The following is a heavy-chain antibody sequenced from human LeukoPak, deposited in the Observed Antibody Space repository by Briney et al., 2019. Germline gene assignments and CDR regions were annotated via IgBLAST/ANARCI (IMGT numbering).Heavy chain of an antibody. Sequence: QPGGSLRLSCAASGFTFSNYAMSWVRQAPGKGLEWVSRINGGGTSTSYATSVLGRFTVSRDNAKNTLYLQMNSLRDEDTALYYCARMVLSPSVAASWWFDAWGQGTLVTVSS. CDR2: INGGGTST. CDR1: GFTFSNYA. D-gene: IGHD6-19*01. V-gene: IGHV3-74*01. CDR3: ARMVLSPSVAASWWFDA. J-gene: IGHJ5*02.